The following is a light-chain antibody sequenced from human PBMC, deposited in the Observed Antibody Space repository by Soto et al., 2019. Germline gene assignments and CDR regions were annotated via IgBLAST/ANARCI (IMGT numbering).Light chain of an antibody. CDR2: TDN. Sequence: QPVLTQPPSASGTPGQRATISCSGSNSNIGSNPVNWYQQLPGTAPKLLIHTDNQRPSGVPDRFSGSKSGTSASLAISGLQSEDEADYYCAAWDDSLNGHVVFGGGTKLTVL. J-gene: IGLJ2*01. V-gene: IGLV1-44*01. CDR3: AAWDDSLNGHVV. CDR1: NSNIGSNP.